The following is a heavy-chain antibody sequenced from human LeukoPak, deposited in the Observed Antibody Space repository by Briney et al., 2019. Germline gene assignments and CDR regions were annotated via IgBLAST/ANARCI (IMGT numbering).Heavy chain of an antibody. CDR2: IGANGDT. CDR1: GFTFSHYA. V-gene: IGHV3-23*01. D-gene: IGHD6-19*01. Sequence: GGSLRLSCAASGFTFSHYAINWVRHAPGKGLEWVSAIGANGDTFYADSVRGRFTISRDNSNNAVHLQMNSLRVDDSAIYYCAKRGPGPVAGSYDYWGQGTLVTVSS. CDR3: AKRGPGPVAGSYDY. J-gene: IGHJ4*02.